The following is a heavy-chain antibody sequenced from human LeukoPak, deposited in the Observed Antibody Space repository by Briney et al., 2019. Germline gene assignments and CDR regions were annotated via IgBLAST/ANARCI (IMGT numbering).Heavy chain of an antibody. CDR2: LNIDGSST. CDR3: ARGQLWYDAFDI. D-gene: IGHD5-18*01. V-gene: IGHV3-74*01. CDR1: GFTFSSYW. Sequence: GGSLRLSCAASGFTFSSYWMHWVRQAPGKGLVWVSRLNIDGSSTSYADSVKGRFTISRDNAKDTLYLQMNSLRAEDTAVYYCARGQLWYDAFDIWGQGTMVTVSS. J-gene: IGHJ3*02.